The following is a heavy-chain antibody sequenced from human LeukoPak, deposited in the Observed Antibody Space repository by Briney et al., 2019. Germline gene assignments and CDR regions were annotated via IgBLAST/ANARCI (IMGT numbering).Heavy chain of an antibody. J-gene: IGHJ4*02. CDR1: GGSISSYY. CDR3: ARGTRIRLFDY. V-gene: IGHV4-59*01. D-gene: IGHD3-3*02. Sequence: SETLSLTCTVSGGSISSYYWSWIRQPPGKGLEWIGYIYYSGSTSYNPSLKSRVTISVDTSKNQFSLKLSSVTAADTAVYYCARGTRIRLFDYWGQGTLVTVSS. CDR2: IYYSGST.